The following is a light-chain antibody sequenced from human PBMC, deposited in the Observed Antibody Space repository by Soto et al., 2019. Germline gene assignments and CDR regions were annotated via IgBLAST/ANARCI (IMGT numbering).Light chain of an antibody. Sequence: QSALTQPASVSGSPGQSITISCTGTSSDVGDYDYVSWYQQHPGKAPKLIIYEVSNRPSGVSNRFSGSKSGNTASLTISGLQAEDEADYYCSSYAGNYVYVFGSGTKLTVL. CDR1: SSDVGDYDY. CDR3: SSYAGNYVYV. CDR2: EVS. V-gene: IGLV2-14*01. J-gene: IGLJ1*01.